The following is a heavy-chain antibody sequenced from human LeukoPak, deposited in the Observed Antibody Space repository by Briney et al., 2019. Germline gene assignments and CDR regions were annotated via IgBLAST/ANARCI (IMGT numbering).Heavy chain of an antibody. CDR2: HYYSGST. J-gene: IGHJ4*02. CDR3: ARHRAGYHLDW. Sequence: SETLSLTCTVSGASINSSGYYWGWIRQPPGKGLEWIGSHYYSGSTYYNPSLKSRVTISVDTSKNHFSLKLNSVTAADTAVYYCARHRAGYHLDWWGQGTLVTVSS. CDR1: GASINSSGYY. D-gene: IGHD3-9*01. V-gene: IGHV4-39*01.